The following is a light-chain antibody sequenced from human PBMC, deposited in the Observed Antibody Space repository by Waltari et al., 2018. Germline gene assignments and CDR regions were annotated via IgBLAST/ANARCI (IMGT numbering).Light chain of an antibody. CDR2: AAS. Sequence: VLTQSPGTLSLSQGERATLSCRASQMVANSYLPWYQQRPGQAPRLLIYAASSRATGIPDRFSGSVSGTDFTLTISRLEPEDFAVYYCHQYGNSARTFGQGTKVEIK. CDR3: HQYGNSART. J-gene: IGKJ1*01. V-gene: IGKV3-20*01. CDR1: QMVANSY.